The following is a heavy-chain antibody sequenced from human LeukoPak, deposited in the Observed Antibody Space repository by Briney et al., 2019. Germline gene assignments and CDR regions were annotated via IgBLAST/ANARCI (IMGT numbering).Heavy chain of an antibody. J-gene: IGHJ4*02. CDR3: AKRDDSGGNLVDL. CDR2: IYYSGST. V-gene: IGHV4-39*02. D-gene: IGHD3-22*01. CDR1: GGSIRSGSHY. Sequence: SETLSLTCTVSGGSIRSGSHYWAWLRQPPGKGLEGSGSIYYSGSTYYNPSLENRVTISIDTSKNHFSLKLSSLSAADTSVYYCAKRDDSGGNLVDLWGQGTLGNVS.